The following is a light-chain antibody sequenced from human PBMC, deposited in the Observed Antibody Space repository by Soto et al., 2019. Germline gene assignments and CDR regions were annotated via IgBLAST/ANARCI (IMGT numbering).Light chain of an antibody. CDR1: QSVSSSY. V-gene: IGKV3-20*01. Sequence: IVLTQSPGNLSLSPGERATLSCRASQSVSSSYLAWYQQRPGQAPRLLIFGASYKATGIPDRFSGSGSGTDFTLTISRLELEDFAVYYCQHYSSSPPEFTFGPGTKVDSK. CDR2: GAS. J-gene: IGKJ3*01. CDR3: QHYSSSPPEFT.